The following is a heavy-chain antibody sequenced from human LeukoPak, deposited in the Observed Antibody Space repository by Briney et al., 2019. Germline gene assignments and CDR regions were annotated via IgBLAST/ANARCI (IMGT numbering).Heavy chain of an antibody. CDR3: ARLSRVRGALGDY. D-gene: IGHD3-10*01. V-gene: IGHV3-64*01. J-gene: IGHJ4*02. Sequence: GGSLRLSCAASGFTFSSYAMHWVRQAPGKGLEYVSAISSNGGSTYYANSVKGRFTISRDNSKNTLYLQMGSLRAEAMAVYYCARLSRVRGALGDYGGQGTLVTVSS. CDR1: GFTFSSYA. CDR2: ISSNGGST.